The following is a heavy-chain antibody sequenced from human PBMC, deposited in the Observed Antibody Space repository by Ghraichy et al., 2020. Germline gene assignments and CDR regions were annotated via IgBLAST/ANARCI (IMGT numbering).Heavy chain of an antibody. J-gene: IGHJ3*02. Sequence: SETLSLTCSVSGASITSSTYYWGWIRQPPGKGLEWIGTIYYGGSTYYNPSLKSRVAISGDASKNQFSLTVSSVTAADTAVYYCARHIEESHINRAGDAFDIWGQVTIVAISS. V-gene: IGHV4-39*01. D-gene: IGHD6-19*01. CDR3: ARHIEESHINRAGDAFDI. CDR1: GASITSSTYY. CDR2: IYYGGST.